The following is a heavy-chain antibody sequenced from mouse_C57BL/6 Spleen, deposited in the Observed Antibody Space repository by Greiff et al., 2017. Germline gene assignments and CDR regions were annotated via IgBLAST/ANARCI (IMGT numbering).Heavy chain of an antibody. CDR2: INPNNGGT. D-gene: IGHD4-1*01. Sequence: VQLKESGPELVKPGASVKMSCKASGYTFTDYNMHWVKQSHGKSLEWIGYINPNNGGTSYNQKFKGKATLTVNKSSSTAYMELRSLTSEDSAVYDCARITGRAWCAYWGQGTLVTVSA. CDR3: ARITGRAWCAY. CDR1: GYTFTDYN. J-gene: IGHJ3*01. V-gene: IGHV1-22*01.